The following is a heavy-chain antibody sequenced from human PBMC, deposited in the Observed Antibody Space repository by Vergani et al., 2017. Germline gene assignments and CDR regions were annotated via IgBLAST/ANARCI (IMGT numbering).Heavy chain of an antibody. CDR3: ARETVVPAADTTDYYYYMDV. D-gene: IGHD2-2*01. V-gene: IGHV1-46*01. CDR2: INPSGGST. Sequence: QVQLVQSGAEVKKPGASVKVSCKASGYTFTSYYMHWVRQAPGQGLEWMGIINPSGGSTSYAQKFQGRVTMTRDTSTSTVYMELSSLRAEDTAVYYCARETVVPAADTTDYYYYMDVWGKGTTVTVSS. CDR1: GYTFTSYY. J-gene: IGHJ6*03.